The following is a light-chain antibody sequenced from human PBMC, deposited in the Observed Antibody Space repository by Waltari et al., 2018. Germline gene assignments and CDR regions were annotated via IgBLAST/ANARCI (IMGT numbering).Light chain of an antibody. J-gene: IGKJ2*01. V-gene: IGKV4-1*01. CDR1: QSVFHTNNKND. Sequence: DIVMTQSPDSLAVSLGERATINCKSSQSVFHTNNKNDLAWYQQKPGNPPKLLIYWASTREAGVPDRFSGSGSGTDFTLAISSLQAEDVAVYYCQQYYSAPNTFGQGTNVEIK. CDR3: QQYYSAPNT. CDR2: WAS.